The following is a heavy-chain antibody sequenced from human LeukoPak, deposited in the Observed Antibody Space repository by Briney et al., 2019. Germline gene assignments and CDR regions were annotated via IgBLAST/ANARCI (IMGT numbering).Heavy chain of an antibody. J-gene: IGHJ4*02. V-gene: IGHV3-7*01. CDR2: IKQDGSEK. D-gene: IGHD3-10*01. Sequence: GGSLRLSCAASGFTFSSYWMSWVRQAPGKGLEWVANIKQDGSEKYYVDSVKGRFTISRDNAKNSLYLQMNSLRVEDTAVYYCARDSSTRSIWFGELEYYFDYWGQGTLVTVSS. CDR3: ARDSSTRSIWFGELEYYFDY. CDR1: GFTFSSYW.